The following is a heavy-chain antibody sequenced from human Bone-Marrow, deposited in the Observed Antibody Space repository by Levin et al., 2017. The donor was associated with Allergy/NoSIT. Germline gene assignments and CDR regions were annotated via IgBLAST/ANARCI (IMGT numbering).Heavy chain of an antibody. CDR3: ARGVRLLGYCSSTSCYAGAFDI. CDR1: GGSFSGYY. J-gene: IGHJ3*02. Sequence: SETLSLTCAVYGGSFSGYYWSWIRQPPGKGLEWIGEINHSGSTNYNPSLKSRVTISVDTSKNQFSLKLSSVTAADTAVYYCARGVRLLGYCSSTSCYAGAFDIWGQGTMVTVSS. D-gene: IGHD2-2*01. V-gene: IGHV4-34*01. CDR2: INHSGST.